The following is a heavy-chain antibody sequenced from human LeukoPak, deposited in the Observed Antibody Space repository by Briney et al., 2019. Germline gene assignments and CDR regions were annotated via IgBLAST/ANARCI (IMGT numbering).Heavy chain of an antibody. CDR2: IYDSGST. Sequence: SETLSLTCTVSGGSISSSSYYWGWIRQPPGKGLEWIWCIYDSGSTNHNPSLKSRVPISVNTSKNQFSLKLSAVTAADTAVYYCARWDVVRGALDYWGQGTLVTVSS. V-gene: IGHV4-39*07. CDR1: GGSISSSSYY. J-gene: IGHJ4*02. D-gene: IGHD3-10*01. CDR3: ARWDVVRGALDY.